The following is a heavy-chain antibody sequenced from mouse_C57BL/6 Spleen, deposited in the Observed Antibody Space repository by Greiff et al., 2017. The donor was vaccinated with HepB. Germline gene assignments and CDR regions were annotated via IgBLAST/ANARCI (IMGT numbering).Heavy chain of an antibody. J-gene: IGHJ2*01. Sequence: QVQLQQSGAELVKPGASVKISCKASGYAFSSYWMNWVKQRPGKGLEWIGQIYPGDGDTNYNGKFKGKATLTADKSSSTAYMQLSSLTSEDSAVYFCARGQLRSSFDYWGQGTTLTVSS. CDR1: GYAFSSYW. CDR3: ARGQLRSSFDY. D-gene: IGHD3-2*02. V-gene: IGHV1-80*01. CDR2: IYPGDGDT.